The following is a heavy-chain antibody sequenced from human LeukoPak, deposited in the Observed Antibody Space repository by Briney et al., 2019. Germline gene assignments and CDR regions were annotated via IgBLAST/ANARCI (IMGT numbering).Heavy chain of an antibody. CDR3: AKDLSGTIFGVVTNFDY. V-gene: IGHV3-23*01. CDR1: GFTFSSYA. CDR2: ISGSGGST. J-gene: IGHJ4*02. D-gene: IGHD3-3*01. Sequence: PGGSLRLSCAASGFTFSSYAMSWVRQAPGKGLEWVSAISGSGGSTYYADSVKGRFTISRDNSKNTLYLQMNSLRVEDTAVYYCAKDLSGTIFGVVTNFDYWGQGTLVAVSS.